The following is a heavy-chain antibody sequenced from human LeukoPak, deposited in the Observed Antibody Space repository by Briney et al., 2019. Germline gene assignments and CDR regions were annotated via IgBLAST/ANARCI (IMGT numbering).Heavy chain of an antibody. J-gene: IGHJ4*02. Sequence: GESLKISCKGSGYSFTSYWIGWVRQMPGKGLEWMGIIYPGDSDTRYSPSFQGQVTISADKSISTAYLQWSSLKASDTAMYYCARRPLYSSGWFDFFDYWGQGTLVTVSS. CDR3: ARRPLYSSGWFDFFDY. D-gene: IGHD6-19*01. CDR1: GYSFTSYW. CDR2: IYPGDSDT. V-gene: IGHV5-51*01.